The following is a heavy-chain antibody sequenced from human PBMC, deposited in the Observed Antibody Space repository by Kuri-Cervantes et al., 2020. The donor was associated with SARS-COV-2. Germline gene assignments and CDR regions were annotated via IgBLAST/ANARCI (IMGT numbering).Heavy chain of an antibody. CDR1: GFSLSTSGVG. V-gene: IGHV2-5*01. CDR3: AHRGLRYLDWLLPFDY. CDR2: IYWNDDK. J-gene: IGHJ4*02. Sequence: SGPTLVKPTQTLTLTCTFSGFSLSTSGVGVGWIRQPPGKALEWLALIYWNDDKRYSPSLKSRLTITKDTSKNQVVLTMTNMDPVDTATYYCAHRGLRYLDWLLPFDYWGQGTLVTVSS. D-gene: IGHD3-9*01.